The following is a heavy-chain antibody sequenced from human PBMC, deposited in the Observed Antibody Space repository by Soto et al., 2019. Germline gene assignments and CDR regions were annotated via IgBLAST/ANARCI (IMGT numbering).Heavy chain of an antibody. J-gene: IGHJ5*01. V-gene: IGHV3-23*01. CDR3: AKDAVTYNGKWDWFDS. CDR2: IGGGGADT. Sequence: DVQLLESGGGLVQPGGSLTLSCAASRFTFSDYAMSWVRQAPGKGLEWVSAIGGGGADTYYADSVKGQFTISRDNSRSTLYLQMNSLRDEDTAVYYCAKDAVTYNGKWDWFDSWGQGTMVTVSS. D-gene: IGHD1-26*01. CDR1: RFTFSDYA.